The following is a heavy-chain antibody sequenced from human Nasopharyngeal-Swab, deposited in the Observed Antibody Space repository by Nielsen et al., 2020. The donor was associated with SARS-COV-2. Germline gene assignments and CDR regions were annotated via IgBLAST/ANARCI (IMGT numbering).Heavy chain of an antibody. CDR2: ISSSSSYI. J-gene: IGHJ4*02. Sequence: VRQAPGKGLEWVSSISSSSSYIYYADSVKGRFTISRGNAKNSLYLQMNSLRAEDTAVYYCARDGEPELYYFDYWGQGTLVTVSS. V-gene: IGHV3-21*01. CDR3: ARDGEPELYYFDY. D-gene: IGHD1-14*01.